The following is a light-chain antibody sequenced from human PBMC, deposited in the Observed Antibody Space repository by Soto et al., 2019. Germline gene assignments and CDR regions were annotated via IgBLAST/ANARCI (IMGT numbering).Light chain of an antibody. CDR2: GAS. CDR3: RQYNYWPS. V-gene: IGKV3-15*01. CDR1: QSVSSN. J-gene: IGKJ2*01. Sequence: ELVMTQSPATLSVSPGEGATLSCRASQSVSSNLAWYQQKPGQAPRLLIYGASTRATGIPARFSGSGSGTEFTFTISSLQSADFAVYYCRQYNYWPSFGHGTNVEIK.